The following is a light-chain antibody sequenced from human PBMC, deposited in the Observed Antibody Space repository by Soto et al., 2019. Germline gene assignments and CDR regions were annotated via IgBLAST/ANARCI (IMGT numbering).Light chain of an antibody. CDR3: QQYYSYPGT. CDR1: QGISSY. J-gene: IGKJ3*01. CDR2: AAS. Sequence: AIRMTQSPSSLSASTGDRVTITCRASQGISSYLAGYQQKPGKAPKLLIYAASTLQSGVPSRFSGSGSGTDFTLTICCLQSEDFATYYCQQYYSYPGTFGPGTKVDIK. V-gene: IGKV1-8*01.